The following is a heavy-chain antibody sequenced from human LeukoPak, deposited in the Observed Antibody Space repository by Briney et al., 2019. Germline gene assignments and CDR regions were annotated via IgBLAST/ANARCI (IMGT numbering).Heavy chain of an antibody. Sequence: PGGSLRLSCAASGFTFSSYGMHWVRQAPGKELEWVAFIRYDGSNKYYADSVKGRFTISRDNSKNTLYLQMNSLRAEDTAVYYCAKDRGYGDYPYYYYGMDVWGQGTTVTVSS. J-gene: IGHJ6*02. V-gene: IGHV3-30*02. CDR1: GFTFSSYG. CDR2: IRYDGSNK. CDR3: AKDRGYGDYPYYYYGMDV. D-gene: IGHD4-17*01.